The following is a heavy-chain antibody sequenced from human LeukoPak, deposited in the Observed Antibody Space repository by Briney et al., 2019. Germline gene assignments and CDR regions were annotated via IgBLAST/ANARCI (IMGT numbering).Heavy chain of an antibody. Sequence: PSETLSLTCGVSGGSISSGKWWSWVCQPPGKGLEWIGYIYYSGSTYSNPSLKSRVTISVDTSKNQFSLKVSSVTAADTAVYYCARSNDYGGNPLGYWGQGTLVTVSS. CDR3: ARSNDYGGNPLGY. J-gene: IGHJ4*02. D-gene: IGHD4-23*01. CDR2: IYYSGST. CDR1: GGSISSGKW. V-gene: IGHV4-30-4*01.